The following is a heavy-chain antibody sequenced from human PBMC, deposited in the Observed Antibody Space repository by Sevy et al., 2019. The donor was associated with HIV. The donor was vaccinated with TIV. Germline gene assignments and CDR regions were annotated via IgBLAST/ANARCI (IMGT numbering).Heavy chain of an antibody. V-gene: IGHV4-30-4*01. Sequence: SETLSLTCTVSGGSISSGDYYFYWIRQPPGKGLEWIGYIYYSGSTYYHPSLKSRLTISVDTSKNQFSLRLNAVTAADMAVYYCVGGSARENFDYWGQGTLVTVSS. CDR2: IYYSGST. CDR1: GGSISSGDYY. J-gene: IGHJ4*02. CDR3: VGGSARENFDY. D-gene: IGHD1-26*01.